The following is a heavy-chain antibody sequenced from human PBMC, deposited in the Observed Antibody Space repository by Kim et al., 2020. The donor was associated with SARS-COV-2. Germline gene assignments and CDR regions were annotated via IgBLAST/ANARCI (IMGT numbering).Heavy chain of an antibody. Sequence: SVKVSCKASGGTFSSYAISWVRQAPGQGLEWMGGIIPIFGTANYAQKFQGRVTITADESTSTAYMELSSLRSEDTAVYYCARARYCSGGSCYYGGSSLRPWGQGTLVTVSS. V-gene: IGHV1-69*13. J-gene: IGHJ5*02. CDR3: ARARYCSGGSCYYGGSSLRP. CDR2: IIPIFGTA. CDR1: GGTFSSYA. D-gene: IGHD2-15*01.